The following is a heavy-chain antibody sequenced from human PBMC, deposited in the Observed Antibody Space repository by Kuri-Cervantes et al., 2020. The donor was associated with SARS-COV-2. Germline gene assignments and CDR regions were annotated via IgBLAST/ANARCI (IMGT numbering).Heavy chain of an antibody. CDR1: GFTFSSYG. Sequence: GESLKISCAASGFTFSSYGMHWVRQAPGKGLEWVAFIRYDGSNKYYADSVKGRFTTSRDNSKNTLYLQMNSLRAEDTAVYYCAKDLLGGLHPFDYWGQGTLVTVSS. CDR3: AKDLLGGLHPFDY. J-gene: IGHJ4*02. CDR2: IRYDGSNK. V-gene: IGHV3-30*02. D-gene: IGHD4-11*01.